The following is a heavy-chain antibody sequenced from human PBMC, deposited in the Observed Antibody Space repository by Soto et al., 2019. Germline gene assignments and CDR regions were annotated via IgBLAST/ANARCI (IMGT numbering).Heavy chain of an antibody. V-gene: IGHV3-30*18. CDR3: AKDGTYSSGWYDY. CDR1: GFTFSSYG. D-gene: IGHD6-19*01. Sequence: GGSLRLSCAASGFTFSSYGMHWVRQAPGKGLEWVAVISYDGSNKYYADSVKGRFTISRDNSKNTLYLQMSSLRAEDTAVYYCAKDGTYSSGWYDYWGQGTLVTVSS. CDR2: ISYDGSNK. J-gene: IGHJ4*02.